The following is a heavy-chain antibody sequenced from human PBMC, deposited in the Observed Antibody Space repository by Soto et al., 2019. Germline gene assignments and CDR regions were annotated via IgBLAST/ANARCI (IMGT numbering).Heavy chain of an antibody. CDR2: ISSDGSNK. Sequence: VQLVESGGGVVQPGRSLRLSCAASGFTFSSYGMHWVRQAPGKGLEWVALISSDGSNKHYADSVKGRFTISRDNPKNTLYLQMNSLRPEDTAVYFCAKDSTSSGWSYFDYWGQGTLVAVSS. V-gene: IGHV3-30*18. J-gene: IGHJ4*02. CDR1: GFTFSSYG. CDR3: AKDSTSSGWSYFDY. D-gene: IGHD6-19*01.